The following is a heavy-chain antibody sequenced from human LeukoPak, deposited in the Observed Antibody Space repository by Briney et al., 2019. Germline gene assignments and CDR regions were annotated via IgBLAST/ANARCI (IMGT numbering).Heavy chain of an antibody. CDR2: TWYDGSNE. CDR1: GFIFSIYG. V-gene: IGHV3-33*01. CDR3: ARDHGDYSGKDY. Sequence: GSLRLSCAASGFIFSIYGMHCVRQAPGRGLEWVTVTWYDGSNECYAEAVSSRFTISRDNSKNTLYVQMTSLRAYDTAVYFCARDHGDYSGKDYWGQGTLVTVSS. J-gene: IGHJ4*02. D-gene: IGHD4-17*01.